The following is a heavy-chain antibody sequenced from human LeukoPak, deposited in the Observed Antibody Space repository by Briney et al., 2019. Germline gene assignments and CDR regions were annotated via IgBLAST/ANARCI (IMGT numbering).Heavy chain of an antibody. CDR2: ISSSGSTI. J-gene: IGHJ6*02. CDR1: GFTFSDYY. Sequence: GGSLRLSCAASGFTFSDYYMSWIRQAPGKGLEWVSYISSSGSTIYYADSVKGRFTISKDNAKNSLYLQMNSLRAEDTAVYYCTGGYYYYYGMDVWGQGTTVTVSS. CDR3: TGGYYYYYGMDV. V-gene: IGHV3-11*01.